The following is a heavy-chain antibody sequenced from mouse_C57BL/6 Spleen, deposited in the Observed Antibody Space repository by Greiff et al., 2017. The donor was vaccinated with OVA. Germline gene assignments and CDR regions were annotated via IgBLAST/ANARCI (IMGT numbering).Heavy chain of an antibody. D-gene: IGHD1-1*01. V-gene: IGHV1-50*01. J-gene: IGHJ1*03. CDR1: GYTFTSYW. CDR3: ARSLITTVGYFDV. Sequence: VKLQQPGAELVKPGASVKLSCKASGYTFTSYWMQWVKQRPGQGLEWIGEIDPSDSYTNYNQKFKGKATLTVDTSSSTAYMQLSSLTSEDSAVYYCARSLITTVGYFDVWGTGTTVTVSS. CDR2: IDPSDSYT.